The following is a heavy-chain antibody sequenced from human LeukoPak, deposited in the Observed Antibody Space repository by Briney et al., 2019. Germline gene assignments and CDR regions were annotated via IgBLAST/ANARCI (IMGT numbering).Heavy chain of an antibody. CDR3: ARWRGRQSEFDY. CDR1: GFTFSNYW. D-gene: IGHD1-1*01. J-gene: IGHJ4*02. Sequence: GGSLRLSCGASGFTFSNYWMSWVRQAPGKGLEWVAHIKEDESDEYYVDSVRGRFTASRDNAKNSVNLQMNSLRVEDTAVYYCARWRGRQSEFDYWGQGTLVTVSS. CDR2: IKEDESDE. V-gene: IGHV3-7*01.